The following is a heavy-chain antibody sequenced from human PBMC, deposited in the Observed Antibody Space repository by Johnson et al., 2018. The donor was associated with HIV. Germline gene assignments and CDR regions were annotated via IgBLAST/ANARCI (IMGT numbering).Heavy chain of an antibody. J-gene: IGHJ3*01. CDR2: ISYDGNNK. V-gene: IGHV3-30*04. CDR1: GFTFSSYA. CDR3: AKEYRQQGVGAFDL. D-gene: IGHD3-10*01. Sequence: QVQLVESGGGVVQPGRSLRLSCAASGFTFSSYAMHWVRQAPGKGLEWVAIISYDGNNKYYTDSVKGRFTISRDNSKNTLYLQMNSLRTDDTAVYYCAKEYRQQGVGAFDLWGQGTMVTVSS.